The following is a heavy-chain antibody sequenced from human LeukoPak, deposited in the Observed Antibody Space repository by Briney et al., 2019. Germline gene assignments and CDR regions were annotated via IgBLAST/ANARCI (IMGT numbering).Heavy chain of an antibody. D-gene: IGHD5-24*01. Sequence: GGSLRLSCAASGFTFSSYWMSWVRQAPGKGLEWVASIKQDGSEKYYVDSVKGRFTISRDNAKNSLYLQMNSLRAEDTAVYYCATEGDGYDFDYWGQGTLVTVSS. CDR1: GFTFSSYW. CDR3: ATEGDGYDFDY. CDR2: IKQDGSEK. V-gene: IGHV3-7*01. J-gene: IGHJ4*02.